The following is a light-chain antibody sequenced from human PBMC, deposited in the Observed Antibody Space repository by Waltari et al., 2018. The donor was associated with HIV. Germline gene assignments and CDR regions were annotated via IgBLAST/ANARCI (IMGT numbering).Light chain of an antibody. CDR2: LNDAGSH. CDR3: QTGATAIHGV. CDR1: SGHSTYT. V-gene: IGLV4-69*01. Sequence: QVVLTQSPSASASLGASIKLTCSLSSGHSTYTIAWHQQQPGTGPRFVRGLNDAGSHTKVAGIPDRCTASGSGAGRNLTISTLQSEDEAGYFCQTGATAIHGVFGGGTKLTVL. J-gene: IGLJ2*01.